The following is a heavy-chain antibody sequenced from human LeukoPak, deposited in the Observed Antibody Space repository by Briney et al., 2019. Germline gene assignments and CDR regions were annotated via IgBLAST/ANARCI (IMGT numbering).Heavy chain of an antibody. Sequence: GESLRFSCAASGFTSSAYDMHWVRQITGGGLEWVSTSGTVGDTFYSDSVKGRFTISRENAKNSVHLQMNSLRVEDSAIYFCVRAAMPYIINGRRFGYWGQGTLVTVSS. CDR1: GFTSSAYD. J-gene: IGHJ4*02. CDR3: VRAAMPYIINGRRFGY. CDR2: SGTVGDT. D-gene: IGHD2-2*01. V-gene: IGHV3-13*04.